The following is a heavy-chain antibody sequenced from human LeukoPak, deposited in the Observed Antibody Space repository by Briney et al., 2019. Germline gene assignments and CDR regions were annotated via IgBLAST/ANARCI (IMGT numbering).Heavy chain of an antibody. D-gene: IGHD2-15*01. Sequence: VGSLRLSCAASGFTFSRYSMNWVRQAPGKGLEWVSSISSSSSDIYYADSVKGRFTISRDNAKNSLYLQMNSLRAEDTAVYYCARDRDYSWYYFDYWGQGTLVTVSS. CDR1: GFTFSRYS. J-gene: IGHJ4*02. V-gene: IGHV3-21*06. CDR2: ISSSSSDI. CDR3: ARDRDYSWYYFDY.